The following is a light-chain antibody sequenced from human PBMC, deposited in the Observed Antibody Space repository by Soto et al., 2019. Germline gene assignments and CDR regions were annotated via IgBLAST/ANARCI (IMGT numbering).Light chain of an antibody. CDR3: CSYAGSSTFVV. J-gene: IGLJ2*01. CDR1: SSDVGSYNL. V-gene: IGLV2-23*03. CDR2: EGS. Sequence: QSVLTQPASVSGSPGQSITISCTGTSSDVGSYNLVSWYQQHPGKAPKLMIYEGSKRPSGVSNRFSGSKSGNTASLTISGLPAEDEAEYYCCSYAGSSTFVVFGGGTKVTVL.